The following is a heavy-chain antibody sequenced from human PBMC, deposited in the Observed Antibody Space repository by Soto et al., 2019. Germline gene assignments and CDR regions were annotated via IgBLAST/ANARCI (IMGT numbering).Heavy chain of an antibody. V-gene: IGHV4-31*02. CDR1: GGSIGSRDYY. J-gene: IGHJ6*02. CDR2: IYYNGNT. CDR3: ARDKGGAALKGYGMDV. Sequence: QVQVQESGPGLVKPSQTLSLKCSVSGGSIGSRDYYWSWIRQHPEKGLEWIGSIYYNGNTDYNPSLRGRPTMSLDTSMNEFSLKLTSVTAADTAVYYCARDKGGAALKGYGMDVWGQGTTVTVS. D-gene: IGHD3-10*01.